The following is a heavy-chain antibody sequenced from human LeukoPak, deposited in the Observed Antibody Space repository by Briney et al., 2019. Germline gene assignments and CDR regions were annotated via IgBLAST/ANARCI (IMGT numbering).Heavy chain of an antibody. CDR3: ARGHQSKRITMIVVVTYGPYYFDY. CDR1: GGSFSGYY. J-gene: IGHJ4*02. CDR2: INHSGST. V-gene: IGHV4-34*01. D-gene: IGHD3-22*01. Sequence: SETLSLTCAVYGGSFSGYYWSWIRQPPGKGLEWIGEINHSGSTNYNPSLKSRVTISVDTSKNQFSLKLSSVTAADTAVYYCARGHQSKRITMIVVVTYGPYYFDYWGQGTLVTVSS.